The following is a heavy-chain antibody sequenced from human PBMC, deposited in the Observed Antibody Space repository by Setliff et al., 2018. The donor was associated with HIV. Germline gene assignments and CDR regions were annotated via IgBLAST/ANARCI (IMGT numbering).Heavy chain of an antibody. V-gene: IGHV3-30*02. CDR2: VHYNGNDK. CDR1: GFTFSTYG. D-gene: IGHD1-20*01. CDR3: AKDKGGYNWNYFDY. Sequence: PGGSLRLSCAASGFTFSTYGMHWVRQAPGKGLEWVARVHYNGNDKFYVDSVKGRFTISRDNSENTLYLQMDGLRAEDTAVYYCAKDKGGYNWNYFDYWGPGTQVTVSS. J-gene: IGHJ4*02.